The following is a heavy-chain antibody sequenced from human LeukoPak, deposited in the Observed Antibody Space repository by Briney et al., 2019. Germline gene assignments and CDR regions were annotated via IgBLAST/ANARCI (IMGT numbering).Heavy chain of an antibody. CDR2: IWYDGSNK. D-gene: IGHD4-11*01. CDR3: ASDPLKDYPTYYYYYGMDV. Sequence: GGSLRLSCAASGFTFSSYGMHWVRQAPGKGLEWVAVIWYDGSNKYYADSVKGRFTISRDNSKNTLYLQMNSLRAEDTAVYYCASDPLKDYPTYYYYYGMDVWGQGTTVTVSS. CDR1: GFTFSSYG. V-gene: IGHV3-33*01. J-gene: IGHJ6*02.